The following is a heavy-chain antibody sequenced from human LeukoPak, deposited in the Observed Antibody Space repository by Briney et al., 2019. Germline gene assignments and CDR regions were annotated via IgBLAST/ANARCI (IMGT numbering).Heavy chain of an antibody. D-gene: IGHD6-6*01. J-gene: IGHJ4*02. CDR1: GFTFGDYA. CDR3: TRVGTAARSRYDY. V-gene: IGHV3-49*03. Sequence: GGSLRLSCTASGFTFGDYAMSWFRQAPGKGLEWVGFIRSKAYGGTTEYAASVKGRFTISRDDSKSIAYLQMNSLKTEDTAVYYCTRVGTAARSRYDYWGQGTLVTVSS. CDR2: IRSKAYGGTT.